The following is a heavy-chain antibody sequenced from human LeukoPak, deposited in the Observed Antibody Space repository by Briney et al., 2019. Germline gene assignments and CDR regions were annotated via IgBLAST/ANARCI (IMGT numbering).Heavy chain of an antibody. J-gene: IGHJ6*03. V-gene: IGHV4-61*02. CDR3: AREDYGDDYYYYYYMDV. D-gene: IGHD4-17*01. Sequence: SETLSLTCTVSGGSISSGSYYRSWIRQPAGKGLEWIGRIYTSGSTNYNPPLKSRVTMSVDTSKNQLSLKLSSVTAADTAVYYCAREDYGDDYYYYYYMDVWGKGTTVTISS. CDR2: IYTSGST. CDR1: GGSISSGSYY.